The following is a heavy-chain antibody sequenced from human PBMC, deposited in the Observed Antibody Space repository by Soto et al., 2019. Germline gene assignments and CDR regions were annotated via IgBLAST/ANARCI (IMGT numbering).Heavy chain of an antibody. V-gene: IGHV3-53*01. Sequence: GGSLRLSCAASGFTVSSNYMSWVRQAPGKGLEWVSVIYSGGSTYYADSVKGRFTISRDNSKNTLYLQMNSLRAEDTAVYYCARDLNYYDSSGYRYYYGMDVWGQGTTVTVSS. CDR2: IYSGGST. D-gene: IGHD3-22*01. CDR3: ARDLNYYDSSGYRYYYGMDV. CDR1: GFTVSSNY. J-gene: IGHJ6*02.